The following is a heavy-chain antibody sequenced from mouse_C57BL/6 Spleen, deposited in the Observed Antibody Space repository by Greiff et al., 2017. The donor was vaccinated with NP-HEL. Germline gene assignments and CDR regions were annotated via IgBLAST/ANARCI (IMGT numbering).Heavy chain of an antibody. CDR1: GYSITSGYY. V-gene: IGHV3-6*01. Sequence: EVQVVESGPGLVKPSQSLSLTCSVTGYSITSGYYWNWIRQFPGNKLEWMGYISYDGSNNYNPSLKNRISITRDTSKNQFFLKLNSVTTEDTATYYCARESGYDYVAWFAYWGQGTLVTVSA. J-gene: IGHJ3*01. CDR2: ISYDGSN. D-gene: IGHD2-4*01. CDR3: ARESGYDYVAWFAY.